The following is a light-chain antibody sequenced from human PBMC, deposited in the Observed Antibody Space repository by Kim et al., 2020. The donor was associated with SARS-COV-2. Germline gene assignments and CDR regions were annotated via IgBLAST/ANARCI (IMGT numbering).Light chain of an antibody. CDR1: QGFRNY. CDR2: VAS. J-gene: IGKJ2*01. V-gene: IGKV1-16*01. CDR3: QQYNSYPYT. Sequence: AADGDKVTLTCRANQGFRNYLAWFQQIPGKAPKSLIYVASTLQSGVTSIFSGSASGTDFPLTISSLQPEDFATYYCQQYNSYPYTFGQGTKLEI.